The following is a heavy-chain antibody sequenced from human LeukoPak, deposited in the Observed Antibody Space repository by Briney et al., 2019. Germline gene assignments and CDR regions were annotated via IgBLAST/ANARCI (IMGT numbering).Heavy chain of an antibody. J-gene: IGHJ6*02. CDR1: GYTFTGYY. CDR3: ARGGARVAATYYYYGMDV. Sequence: ASVKVSCKASGYTFTGYYMHWVRQAPGQGLEWMGWINPNSGGTNYAQKFQGRVTMTRDTSISTAYMELSRLRSDDTAVYYCARGGARVAATYYYYGMDVWGQGTRSPSP. D-gene: IGHD6-19*01. V-gene: IGHV1-2*02. CDR2: INPNSGGT.